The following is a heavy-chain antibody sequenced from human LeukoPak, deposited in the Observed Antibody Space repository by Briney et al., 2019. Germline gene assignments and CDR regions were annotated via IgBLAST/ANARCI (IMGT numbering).Heavy chain of an antibody. CDR3: ARGYVIYYYYGMDV. J-gene: IGHJ6*02. CDR2: IYSGGST. CDR1: GFTVSSNY. D-gene: IGHD2-2*01. V-gene: IGHV3-66*01. Sequence: PGGSLRLSCAASGFTVSSNYMSWVRQAPGKGLEWVSVIYSGGSTYYADSVKGRFTISRDNSKNTLYLQMNSLRAEDTAVYYCARGYVIYYYYGMDVWGQGTTVTVSS.